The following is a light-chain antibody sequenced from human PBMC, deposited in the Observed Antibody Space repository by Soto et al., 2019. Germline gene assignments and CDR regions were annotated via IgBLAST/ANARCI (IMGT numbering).Light chain of an antibody. CDR1: QSLVYSDGNTY. V-gene: IGKV2-30*01. CDR2: KVS. Sequence: DVVMTQSPLSLPVTLGQPASISCRCSQSLVYSDGNTYLNWFQQRPGQSPRRLIYKVSNRDSGVPDRFSGSGSGTDFTLKISRVEAEDVGFYYCMQGTHWPLTFGQGTRLEIK. CDR3: MQGTHWPLT. J-gene: IGKJ5*01.